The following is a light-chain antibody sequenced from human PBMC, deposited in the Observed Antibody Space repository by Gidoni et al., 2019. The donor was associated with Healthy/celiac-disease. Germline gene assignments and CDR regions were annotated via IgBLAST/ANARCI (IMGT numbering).Light chain of an antibody. V-gene: IGLV3-19*01. CDR1: SLRSYY. J-gene: IGLJ2*01. Sequence: SSELTQDPAVCVALGQTVRIPCQGDSLRSYYASWYQQKPGQATVLVIYGKNNQPSAIPNRFSGSSSGNTATLTSTGAQAEDEADYYSNSRDSSGNHMVFGGGTKLTVL. CDR2: GKN. CDR3: NSRDSSGNHMV.